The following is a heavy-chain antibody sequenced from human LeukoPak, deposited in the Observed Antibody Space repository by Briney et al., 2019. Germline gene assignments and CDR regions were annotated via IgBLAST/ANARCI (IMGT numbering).Heavy chain of an antibody. CDR1: GGSISSSSYY. CDR2: IYYSGST. Sequence: SETLSLTCTVSGGSISSSSYYWGWIRQPPGKGLEWIGSIYYSGSTYYNPSLKSRVTISVDTSKNQFSLKLSSVTAAETAGYYCARLRFAAGHFDYWGQGTLVTVSS. V-gene: IGHV4-39*07. J-gene: IGHJ4*02. D-gene: IGHD3-3*01. CDR3: ARLRFAAGHFDY.